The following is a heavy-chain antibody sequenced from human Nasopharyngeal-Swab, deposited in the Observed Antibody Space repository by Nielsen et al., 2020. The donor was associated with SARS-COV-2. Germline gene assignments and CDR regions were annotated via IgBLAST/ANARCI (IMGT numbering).Heavy chain of an antibody. CDR2: INDRGSG. CDR3: ARGQDAYYYMDV. V-gene: IGHV4-34*01. D-gene: IGHD2-15*01. Sequence: SETLSLTCAVFGGTLNGFHWKWIRQTPGKGLEWIGEINDRGSGNHNPSLRSRVTISAGTSNIQFSLKLNSVTAADTAVYYCARGQDAYYYMDVWGEGTTVTVSS. J-gene: IGHJ6*03. CDR1: GGTLNGFH.